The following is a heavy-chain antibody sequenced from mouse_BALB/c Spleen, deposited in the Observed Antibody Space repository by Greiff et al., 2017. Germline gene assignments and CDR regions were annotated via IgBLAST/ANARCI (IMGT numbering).Heavy chain of an antibody. V-gene: IGHV1-5*01. Sequence: EVQLQESGTVLARPGASVKMSCKASGYTFTSYWMHWVKQRPGQGLEWIGAIYPGNSDTSYNQKFKGKAKLTAVTSTSTAYMELSSLTNEDSAVYYCTRGGDYDGNAMDYWGQGTSVTVSS. J-gene: IGHJ4*01. CDR3: TRGGDYDGNAMDY. CDR2: IYPGNSDT. D-gene: IGHD2-4*01. CDR1: GYTFTSYW.